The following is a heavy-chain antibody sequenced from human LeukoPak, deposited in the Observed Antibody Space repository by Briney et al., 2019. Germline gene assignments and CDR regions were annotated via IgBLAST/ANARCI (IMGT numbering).Heavy chain of an antibody. D-gene: IGHD3-3*01. J-gene: IGHJ5*02. CDR1: GYSISSGYY. Sequence: SETLSLTCAVSGYSISSGYYWGWIRQPPGKGLEWIGSIYHSGSTYYNPSLKSRVTISVDTSKNQFSLKLSSVTAADTAVYYCARALGYDFWSGYYTGSWFDPWGQGTLVTVSS. V-gene: IGHV4-38-2*01. CDR3: ARALGYDFWSGYYTGSWFDP. CDR2: IYHSGST.